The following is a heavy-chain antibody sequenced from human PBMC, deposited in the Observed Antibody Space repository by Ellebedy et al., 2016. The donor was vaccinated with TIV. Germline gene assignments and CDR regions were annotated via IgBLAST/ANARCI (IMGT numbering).Heavy chain of an antibody. D-gene: IGHD3-9*01. V-gene: IGHV3-23*01. Sequence: PGGSLRLSCAASGFTFRSYAMNWVRQAPAKGLQWVSGISGSGGTTTYADSVKGRFTISRDNSKNMVYLQMTSLREEDTAVYFCAKGDLIFSVFDYWGQGIVVTVSS. CDR3: AKGDLIFSVFDY. CDR2: ISGSGGTT. CDR1: GFTFRSYA. J-gene: IGHJ4*02.